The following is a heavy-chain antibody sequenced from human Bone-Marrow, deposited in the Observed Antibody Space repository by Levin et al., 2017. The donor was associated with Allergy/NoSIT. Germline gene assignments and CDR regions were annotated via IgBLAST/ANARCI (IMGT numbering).Heavy chain of an antibody. D-gene: IGHD5-12*01. V-gene: IGHV3-9*01. CDR1: GFTFDDYA. Sequence: SLKISCAASGFTFDDYAMHWVRQIPGKGLEWVSGITWNSAKIAYGDSFKGRFTISRDNAKNSLDLQMNSLRPEDTALYYCAKDIASGYFLAFDYWGQRALVTVSS. CDR2: ITWNSAKI. J-gene: IGHJ4*02. CDR3: AKDIASGYFLAFDY.